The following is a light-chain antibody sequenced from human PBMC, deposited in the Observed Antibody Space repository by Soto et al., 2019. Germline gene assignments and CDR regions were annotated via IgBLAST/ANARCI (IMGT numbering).Light chain of an antibody. J-gene: IGKJ1*01. Sequence: DIQRTQSPSTLSASVVDIVTITFRSSQSISSWLAWYQQKPGKAPKLLIFQASSLEGGVPSRFRGSGSGTESTLTISSLPPDDFETYYCQHYNGYRWTFGQGTKVDIK. CDR2: QAS. V-gene: IGKV1-5*03. CDR1: QSISSW. CDR3: QHYNGYRWT.